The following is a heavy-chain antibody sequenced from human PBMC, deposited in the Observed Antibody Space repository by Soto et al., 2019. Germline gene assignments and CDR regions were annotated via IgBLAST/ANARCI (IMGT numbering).Heavy chain of an antibody. D-gene: IGHD2-21*02. CDR3: ARDGGGVVVTAIDDY. V-gene: IGHV1-69*13. J-gene: IGHJ4*02. CDR2: IIPIFGTA. Sequence: SVKVSCKASGGTFSSYAISWVRQAPGQGLEWMGGIIPIFGTANYAQKFQGRVTITADESTSTAYMELSSLRSEDTAVYYCARDGGGVVVTAIDDYWGQGTLVTVSS. CDR1: GGTFSSYA.